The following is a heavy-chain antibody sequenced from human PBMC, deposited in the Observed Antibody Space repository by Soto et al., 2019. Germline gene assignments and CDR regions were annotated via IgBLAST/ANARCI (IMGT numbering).Heavy chain of an antibody. Sequence: GESLKISCAASGFTFSADDMHWVRQTTGKGLEWVSAIGAADDPYYLGSVKGRFTISRENAKNSLYLQMNSLRAEDTAVYYCARAYSGRLPRRADYYFAMDVWGQGTTVTVSS. V-gene: IGHV3-13*05. D-gene: IGHD2-15*01. CDR3: ARAYSGRLPRRADYYFAMDV. J-gene: IGHJ6*02. CDR1: GFTFSADD. CDR2: IGAADDP.